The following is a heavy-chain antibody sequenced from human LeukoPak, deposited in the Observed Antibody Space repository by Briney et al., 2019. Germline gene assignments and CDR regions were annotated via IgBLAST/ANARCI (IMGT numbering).Heavy chain of an antibody. Sequence: GGSLRLSCAASGFTFSSYRMNWVRQAPGKGLEWVAFIRYDGSNKYYADSVKGRFTISRDSSKNTLFLQMNSLRAEDTAVYYCAKGRYYNILTGYYVRRGLDYWGQGTLVTVSS. CDR1: GFTFSSYR. CDR3: AKGRYYNILTGYYVRRGLDY. V-gene: IGHV3-30*02. CDR2: IRYDGSNK. D-gene: IGHD3-9*01. J-gene: IGHJ4*02.